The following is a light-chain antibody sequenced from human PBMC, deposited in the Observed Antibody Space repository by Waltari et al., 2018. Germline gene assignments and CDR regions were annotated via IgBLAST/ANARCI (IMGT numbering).Light chain of an antibody. CDR2: KAS. J-gene: IGKJ1*01. V-gene: IGKV1-5*03. CDR1: QSISIF. CDR3: QQYKTFWT. Sequence: DIQMTQSPSTLSASVGDRVTITCRASQSISIFLAWYQQKPGKAPKLLIYKASTLQSGFPSRFSGSGSGTEFTLTISSQQPDDFATYYCQQYKTFWTFGQGTKVEI.